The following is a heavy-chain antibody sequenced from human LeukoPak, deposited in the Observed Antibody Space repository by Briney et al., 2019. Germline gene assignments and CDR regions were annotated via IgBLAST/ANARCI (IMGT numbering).Heavy chain of an antibody. CDR1: GFTFSSYA. V-gene: IGHV3-53*01. CDR3: ARAIAVAPDL. Sequence: GGSLRLSCAASGFTFSSYAMSWVRQAPGKGLEWVSVIYSGGSTYYADSVKGRFTISRDNSKNTPYLQMNSLRAEDTAVYYCARAIAVAPDLWGRGTLVTVSS. D-gene: IGHD6-19*01. J-gene: IGHJ2*01. CDR2: IYSGGST.